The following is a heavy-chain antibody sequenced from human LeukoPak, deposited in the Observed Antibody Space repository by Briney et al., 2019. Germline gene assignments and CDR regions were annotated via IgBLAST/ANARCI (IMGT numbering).Heavy chain of an antibody. CDR2: INHSGST. D-gene: IGHD3-10*01. J-gene: IGHJ4*02. CDR1: GGSFSGYY. CDR3: ASGYYSLDY. V-gene: IGHV4-34*01. Sequence: SETLSLTCAVYGGSFSGYYWSWIRQPPGKGLEWIGEINHSGSTNYNPSLKSRVTISVDTSKNQFSLKLSSVIAADTAVYYCASGYYSLDYWGQGTLVTVSS.